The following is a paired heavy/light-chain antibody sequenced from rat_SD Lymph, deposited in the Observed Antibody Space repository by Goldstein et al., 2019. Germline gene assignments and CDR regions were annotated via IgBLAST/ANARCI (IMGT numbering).Heavy chain of an antibody. CDR3: ARGSYPRDY. D-gene: IGHD1-3*01. Sequence: EVQLVESGGGLVQPGRSLKLSCLASGFTFSNYGMNWIRQAPGKGLEWVASISSSSSYIYYADTVKGRFTISRDNAKNTLYLQMTSLRSEDTALYYCARGSYPRDYWGQGVMVTVSS. CDR2: ISSSSSYI. CDR1: GFTFSNYG. V-gene: IGHV5-34*01. J-gene: IGHJ2*01.
Light chain of an antibody. CDR3: LQRYSNPYT. J-gene: IGKJ2-3*01. CDR2: SAT. V-gene: IGKV12S20*01. CDR1: QDIGNW. Sequence: DIQMTQSPASLSASPEEIVTITCQASQDIGNWLAWYQQKPGKSPQLLIYSATSLADGIPSRFSGSRSGTQYSLKISRLQVEDTGIYYCLQRYSNPYTFGAGTKLELK.